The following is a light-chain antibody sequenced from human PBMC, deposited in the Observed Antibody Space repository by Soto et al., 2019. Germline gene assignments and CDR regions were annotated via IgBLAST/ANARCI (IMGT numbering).Light chain of an antibody. CDR2: KVS. CDR3: MQGTHWPPT. J-gene: IGKJ1*01. Sequence: DVVMTQSPLSLPVTLGQPASISCRSSESLVYDDGNTYLHWFHQRPGQSPRRLIYKVSNRGSGVSDRFSGSGSGSNFTLKISTVEADELAVYYCMQGTHWPPTFGQGSKVDIK. CDR1: ESLVYDDGNTY. V-gene: IGKV2-30*01.